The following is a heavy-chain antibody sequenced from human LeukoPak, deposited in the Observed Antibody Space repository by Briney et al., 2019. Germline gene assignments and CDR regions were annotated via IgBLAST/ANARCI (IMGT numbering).Heavy chain of an antibody. CDR1: GGSISSYY. D-gene: IGHD3-10*01. CDR3: ARRSAWSSLYYFDY. Sequence: SETLSLTCTVSGGSISSYYWSWIRQPPGKGLEWIGTIYYSGSTYYNPSLKSRVSISVDTSKKQFSLKLSSVTAADTAVYYCARRSAWSSLYYFDYWGQGTLVTVSS. V-gene: IGHV4-59*04. CDR2: IYYSGST. J-gene: IGHJ4*02.